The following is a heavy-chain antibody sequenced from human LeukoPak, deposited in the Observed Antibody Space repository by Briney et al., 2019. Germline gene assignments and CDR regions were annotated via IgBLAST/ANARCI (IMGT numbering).Heavy chain of an antibody. CDR2: ISSSGSTI. V-gene: IGHV3-48*03. CDR1: GFTFSSYE. J-gene: IGHJ4*02. Sequence: GGSLRLSCAASGFTFSSYEMNWVRQAPGKGLEWVSYISSSGSTIYYADSVKGRFTISRDNAKNSLYLQMNSLRAEDTAVFYRARETDSTLFDYWGQGTLVTVSS. CDR3: ARETDSTLFDY. D-gene: IGHD2-2*01.